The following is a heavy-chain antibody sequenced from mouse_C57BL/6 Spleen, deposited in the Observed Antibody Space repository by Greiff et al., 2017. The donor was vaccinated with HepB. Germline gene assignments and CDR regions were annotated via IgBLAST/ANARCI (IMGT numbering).Heavy chain of an antibody. J-gene: IGHJ1*03. Sequence: EVQRVESGTVLARPGASVKMSCKTSGYTFTSYWMHWVKQRPGQGLEWIGAIYPGNSDTSYNQKFKGKAKLTAVTSASTAYMELSSLTNEDSAVYYCTRWGTTVVERYFDVWGTGTTVTVSS. V-gene: IGHV1-5*01. CDR1: GYTFTSYW. CDR2: IYPGNSDT. D-gene: IGHD1-1*01. CDR3: TRWGTTVVERYFDV.